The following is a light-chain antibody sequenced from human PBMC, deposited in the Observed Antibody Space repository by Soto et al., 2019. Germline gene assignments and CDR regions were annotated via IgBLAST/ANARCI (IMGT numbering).Light chain of an antibody. Sequence: DIVMTQSPDSLAVSLGERATINCKSSQRVLHSSDNKNYLAWYQQKPGQPPKLLISLASTRDSGVPDRCSGSGSGADFTLPISSRQAEDVAVYYCQQYYTTLTFGGGPKVEIK. CDR3: QQYYTTLT. J-gene: IGKJ4*01. CDR1: QRVLHSSDNKNY. V-gene: IGKV4-1*01. CDR2: LAS.